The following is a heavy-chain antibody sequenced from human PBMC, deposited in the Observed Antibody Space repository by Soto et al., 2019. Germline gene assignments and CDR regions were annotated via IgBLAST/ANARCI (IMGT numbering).Heavy chain of an antibody. CDR1: GGSISSYY. V-gene: IGHV4-59*01. Sequence: PSETLSLTCTVSGGSISSYYWSWIRQPPGKGLEWIGYIYYSGSTNYNPSLKGRVTISVDTSKNQFSLKLSSVTAADTAVYYCARERGYGSGSYFHFDYWGQGTLVTVSS. D-gene: IGHD3-10*01. CDR2: IYYSGST. CDR3: ARERGYGSGSYFHFDY. J-gene: IGHJ4*02.